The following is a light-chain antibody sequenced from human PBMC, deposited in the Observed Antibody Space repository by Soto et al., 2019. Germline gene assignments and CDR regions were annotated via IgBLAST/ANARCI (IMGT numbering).Light chain of an antibody. CDR1: QSVSSD. J-gene: IGKJ2*01. V-gene: IGKV3-15*01. CDR2: GAS. CDR3: PHYHGWPFT. Sequence: EILMTQSPATLSVSSGERATLSCRASQSVSSDLAWYQHHPGQAPRLLIYGASTSVTGTPPSFSGSGSGTEFTLTITSLQAEDFAVYYCPHYHGWPFTFGQGSKL.